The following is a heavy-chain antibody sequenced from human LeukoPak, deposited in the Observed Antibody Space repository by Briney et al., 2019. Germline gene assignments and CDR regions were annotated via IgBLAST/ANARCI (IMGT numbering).Heavy chain of an antibody. CDR2: INEDGSEK. CDR1: GFSFETYW. CDR3: ARGETMDV. V-gene: IGHV3-7*01. D-gene: IGHD5-24*01. Sequence: GGSLRLSCVALGFSFETYWMSWVRQAPGKGPEWVANINEDGSEKHYVGSVRGRFTISRDNADNPLHLQMNSLRPEDMAVYYCARGETMDVWGKGTTVTVSP. J-gene: IGHJ6*04.